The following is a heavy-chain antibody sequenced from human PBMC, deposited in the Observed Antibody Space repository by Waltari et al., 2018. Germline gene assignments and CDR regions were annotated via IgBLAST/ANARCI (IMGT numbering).Heavy chain of an antibody. CDR1: GGTFSSYP. CDR2: IIPIMGIG. CDR3: AREGYSYGLSWFDP. Sequence: QVQLVQSGAEVKKPGSSVKVSCKASGGTFSSYPISWVRQAPGQGLEWMGRIIPIMGIGNYAQKCQGRVTITADKSTSTAYMELSSLRSEDTAVYYCAREGYSYGLSWFDPWGQGTLVTFSS. V-gene: IGHV1-69*04. D-gene: IGHD5-18*01. J-gene: IGHJ5*02.